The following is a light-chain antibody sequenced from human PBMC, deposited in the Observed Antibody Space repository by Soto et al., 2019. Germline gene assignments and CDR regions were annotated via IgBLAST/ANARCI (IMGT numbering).Light chain of an antibody. CDR2: TAS. J-gene: IGKJ4*01. V-gene: IGKV1-9*01. CDR3: QQLYSYPLT. CDR1: QGINSY. Sequence: DIQLTQSPSFLSASVGYRVTVTCRASQGINSYLAWYQQKPGKAPKLLIYTASTLQSGVPSRFSGSGSGTEFTLTVTSLQTEDFAAYYCQQLYSYPLTFGGGTKV.